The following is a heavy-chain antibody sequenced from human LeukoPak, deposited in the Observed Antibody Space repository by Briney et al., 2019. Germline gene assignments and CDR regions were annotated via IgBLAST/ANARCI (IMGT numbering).Heavy chain of an antibody. J-gene: IGHJ4*02. V-gene: IGHV3-23*01. CDR1: GFTFSSYA. CDR3: AKDRSTYYYDSSGYYYDY. D-gene: IGHD3-22*01. CDR2: ISGSGGST. Sequence: PGASLRLSCAASGFTFSSYAMIWVRQAPGKGLEWVSAISGSGGSTYYADSVKGRFTISRDNSKNTLYLQMNSLRAEDTAIYYCAKDRSTYYYDSSGYYYDYWGQGTLVTVSS.